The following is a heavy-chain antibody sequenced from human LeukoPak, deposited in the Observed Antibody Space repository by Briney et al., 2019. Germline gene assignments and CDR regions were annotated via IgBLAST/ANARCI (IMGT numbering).Heavy chain of an antibody. CDR3: ARTSVAGSSRFDY. CDR2: IYYSGNT. Sequence: SETLSLTCTVSGGSISSYYWSWIRQPPGKGLEWIGYIYYSGNTNYNPSLKSRVTISVDTSKNQFSLKLSSVTAADTAVYYCARTSVAGSSRFDYWGQGTLVTVSS. V-gene: IGHV4-59*01. D-gene: IGHD6-6*01. J-gene: IGHJ4*02. CDR1: GGSISSYY.